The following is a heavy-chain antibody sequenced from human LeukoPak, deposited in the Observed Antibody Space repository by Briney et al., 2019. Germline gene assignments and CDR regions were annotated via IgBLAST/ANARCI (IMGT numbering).Heavy chain of an antibody. CDR2: ISAYNGNT. CDR1: GYTFTSYG. D-gene: IGHD2-2*01. J-gene: IGHJ6*02. Sequence: ASVKVSCKDSGYTFTSYGISWVRQAPGQGLEWMGWISAYNGNTNYAQKLQGRVTMTTDTSTSTAYMELRSLRSDDTAVYYCARDNIVVVPAAADYGMDVWGQGTTVTVSS. V-gene: IGHV1-18*01. CDR3: ARDNIVVVPAAADYGMDV.